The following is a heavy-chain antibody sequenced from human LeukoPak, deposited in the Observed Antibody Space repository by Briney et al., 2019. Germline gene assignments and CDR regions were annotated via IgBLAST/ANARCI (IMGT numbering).Heavy chain of an antibody. J-gene: IGHJ6*03. CDR2: IRYDGGNK. CDR3: AKEKNDYSDYSYMDV. D-gene: IGHD4-11*01. CDR1: GFTFSNYG. V-gene: IGHV3-30*02. Sequence: GGSLRLSCAASGFTFSNYGMHWVRQAPGKGLEWVSFIRYDGGNKYCADSVKGRFTVSRDNTKKTMYLQMNSLRAEDTAAYYCAKEKNDYSDYSYMDVWGKGTTVTVSS.